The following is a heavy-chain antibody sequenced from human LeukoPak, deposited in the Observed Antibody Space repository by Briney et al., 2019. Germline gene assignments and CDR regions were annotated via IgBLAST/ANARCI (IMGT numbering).Heavy chain of an antibody. CDR1: GGTFSSYA. J-gene: IGHJ6*03. CDR2: IIPIFGTA. D-gene: IGHD3-10*01. Sequence: SVKVSCKASGGTFSSYAISWVRQAPGQGLEWMGGIIPIFGTANYAQKFQGRVTITADESTSTAYMELSSLRSENTAVYYCARKGALWFGELFHYMDVWGKGTTVTVSS. CDR3: ARKGALWFGELFHYMDV. V-gene: IGHV1-69*13.